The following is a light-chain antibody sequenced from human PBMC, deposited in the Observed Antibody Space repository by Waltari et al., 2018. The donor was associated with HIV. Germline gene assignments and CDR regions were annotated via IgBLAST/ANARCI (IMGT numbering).Light chain of an antibody. CDR1: SSDVGSSNR. V-gene: IGLV2-18*02. Sequence: QSALTQPPSVSGLPGQSVTISCTGTSSDVGSSNRVSWYQQPPGTAPKLMIYEVSNRPSGVPDRFSGSKSGNMASLTISGLQAEDEADYYCSSYTSSSTVVFGGGTKLTVL. CDR2: EVS. J-gene: IGLJ2*01. CDR3: SSYTSSSTVV.